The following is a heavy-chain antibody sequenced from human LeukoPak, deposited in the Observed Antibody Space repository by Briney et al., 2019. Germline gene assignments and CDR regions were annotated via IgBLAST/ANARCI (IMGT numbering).Heavy chain of an antibody. CDR3: ARDLTLGKPDYLDH. Sequence: PGRSLGLSCVASGFSFTNYDIHWVRQAPGRGLEWVAVTSLDGSNKLYTDTVRGRFIISRDNSKNTVYLQMDSLRAEDTAVYYCARDLTLGKPDYLDHWGQGTLVTVSS. V-gene: IGHV3-30-3*01. CDR2: TSLDGSNK. CDR1: GFSFTNYD. J-gene: IGHJ4*02. D-gene: IGHD7-27*01.